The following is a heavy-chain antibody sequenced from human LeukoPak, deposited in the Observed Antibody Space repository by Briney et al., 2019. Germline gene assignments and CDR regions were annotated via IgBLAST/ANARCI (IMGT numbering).Heavy chain of an antibody. CDR3: TTDSDCSGGSCYSTMRGLKLFDP. D-gene: IGHD2-15*01. V-gene: IGHV3-15*01. Sequence: GGSLRLSCAASGFTFSNAWMSWVRQAPGKGLEWVGRIKSKTDGGTTDCAAPVKGRFTISRDDSKNTLYLQMNSLKTEDTAVYYCTTDSDCSGGSCYSTMRGLKLFDPWGQGTLVTVSS. CDR1: GFTFSNAW. CDR2: IKSKTDGGTT. J-gene: IGHJ5*02.